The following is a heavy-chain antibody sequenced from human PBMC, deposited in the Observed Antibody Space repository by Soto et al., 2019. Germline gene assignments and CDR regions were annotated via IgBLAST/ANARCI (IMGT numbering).Heavy chain of an antibody. CDR3: ARGRYGDY. CDR2: ISAHNGNT. Sequence: QVHLVQSGAEVKKPGASVKVSCKGSGYAFTTYGITWVRQAPGQGLEWMGWISAHNGNTNYAQKLQGRVTVTRDTSTTTAYMELRSLRSDDTAVYYCARGRYGDYCGQGALVTVSS. V-gene: IGHV1-18*01. J-gene: IGHJ4*02. CDR1: GYAFTTYG. D-gene: IGHD1-1*01.